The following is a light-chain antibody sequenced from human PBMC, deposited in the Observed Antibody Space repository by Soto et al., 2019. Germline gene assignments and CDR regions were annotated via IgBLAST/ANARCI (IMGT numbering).Light chain of an antibody. CDR2: DVS. CDR1: SSDVGAYIY. J-gene: IGLJ1*01. CDR3: SSYTSSSTEV. V-gene: IGLV2-14*03. Sequence: QSALTQPASVSGSPGQSIAISCTGTSSDVGAYIYVSWYQHHPGKAPKLILYDVSARPSGVYDRFSGSKSGNTASLTIAGLQPEDEADYYCSSYTSSSTEVFGTGTKLTVL.